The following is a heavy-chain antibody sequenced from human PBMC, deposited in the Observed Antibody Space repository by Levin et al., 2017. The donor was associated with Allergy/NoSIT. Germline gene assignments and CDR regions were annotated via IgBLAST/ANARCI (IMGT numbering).Heavy chain of an antibody. CDR2: ISAYNGNT. Sequence: ASVKVSCKASGYTFIRNGISWVRQAPGQGLEWMGWISAYNGNTNYAQKLQGRVTMTTDTSTSTANMELRSLRSDDTAVYYCARVSTEAGYYHYGMDVWGQGTTVTVSS. CDR3: ARVSTEAGYYHYGMDV. V-gene: IGHV1-18*01. J-gene: IGHJ6*02. CDR1: GYTFIRNG.